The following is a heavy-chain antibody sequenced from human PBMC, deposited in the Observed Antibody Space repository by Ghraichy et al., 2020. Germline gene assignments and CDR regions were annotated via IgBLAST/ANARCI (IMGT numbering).Heavy chain of an antibody. CDR3: ARDRYCTNGACYVGGMDV. D-gene: IGHD2-8*01. V-gene: IGHV3-30*04. J-gene: IGHJ6*02. CDR1: RFTFSSYA. Sequence: GGSLRLSCAASRFTFSSYAMHWVRQAPGKGLEWVAVISYDGSNKYYADSVKGRFTISRDNSKNTLYLQMNSLRAEDTAVYYCARDRYCTNGACYVGGMDVWGQGTTVTVSS. CDR2: ISYDGSNK.